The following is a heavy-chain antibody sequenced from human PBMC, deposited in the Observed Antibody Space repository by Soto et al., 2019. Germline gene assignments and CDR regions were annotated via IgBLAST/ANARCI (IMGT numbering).Heavy chain of an antibody. CDR1: GFTFSSYA. Sequence: EVQLLESGGGLVQPGGSLRLSCAASGFTFSSYAMSWVRQAPGKGLEWVSAISGSGGYIFYADSLKGRITISRDNAKNSVYLQIDSLRAEDTAVYYCARVSGETRDYWGQGTLVTVSS. CDR3: ARVSGETRDY. J-gene: IGHJ4*02. D-gene: IGHD2-2*01. CDR2: ISGSGGYI. V-gene: IGHV3-23*01.